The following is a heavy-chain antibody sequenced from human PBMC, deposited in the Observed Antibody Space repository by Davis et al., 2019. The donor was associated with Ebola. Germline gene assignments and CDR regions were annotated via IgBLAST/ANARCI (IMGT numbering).Heavy chain of an antibody. D-gene: IGHD2-15*01. CDR1: GFTFSSYA. Sequence: GGSLRLSCVGSGFTFSSYAMHWVRQAPGKGLEWVAVISYEGGSKDYADSVKGRFTISRDDSKNTLYLQMNSLRAEDTAVYYCARVGCSGGSCYGLDVWGQGTTVTGSS. CDR2: ISYEGGSK. CDR3: ARVGCSGGSCYGLDV. J-gene: IGHJ6*02. V-gene: IGHV3-30*04.